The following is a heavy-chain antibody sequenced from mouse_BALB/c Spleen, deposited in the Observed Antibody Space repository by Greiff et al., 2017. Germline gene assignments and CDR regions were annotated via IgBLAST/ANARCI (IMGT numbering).Heavy chain of an antibody. CDR2: IWAGGST. D-gene: IGHD1-2*01. Sequence: VQLVESGPGLVAPSQSLSITCTVSGFSLTSYGVHWVRQPPGQGLEWLGVIWAGGSTNYNSALMSRLSISKDNSKSQVFLKMNSLQTDDTAMYYCARPSYYGYDYYAMDYWGQGTSVTVSA. CDR3: ARPSYYGYDYYAMDY. V-gene: IGHV2-9*02. CDR1: GFSLTSYG. J-gene: IGHJ4*01.